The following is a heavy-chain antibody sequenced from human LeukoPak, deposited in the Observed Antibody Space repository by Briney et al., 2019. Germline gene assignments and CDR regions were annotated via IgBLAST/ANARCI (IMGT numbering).Heavy chain of an antibody. V-gene: IGHV3-23*01. D-gene: IGHD3-22*01. CDR3: AKGRYESSGFNWAA. Sequence: GGSLRLSCAASGFTFSSYAMSWVRQAPGKGLEWVSAISGSGGSAYYADSVKGRFTISRDNSKNTLYLQMNSLRAEDTAVYYCAKGRYESSGFNWAAWGQGTLVTVSS. CDR1: GFTFSSYA. J-gene: IGHJ4*02. CDR2: ISGSGGSA.